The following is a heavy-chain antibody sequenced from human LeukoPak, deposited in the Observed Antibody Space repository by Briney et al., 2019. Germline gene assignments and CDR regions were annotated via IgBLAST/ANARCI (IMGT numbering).Heavy chain of an antibody. J-gene: IGHJ3*02. Sequence: GASVKVSCKASGYTFTSYGISWVRQAPGQGLEWMGIINPSGGSTSYAQKFQGRVTMTRDMSTSTVYMELSSLRSEDTAVYYCARDGMLRITMVRGSAFDIWGQGTMVTVSS. CDR3: ARDGMLRITMVRGSAFDI. CDR2: INPSGGST. D-gene: IGHD3-10*01. CDR1: GYTFTSYG. V-gene: IGHV1-46*01.